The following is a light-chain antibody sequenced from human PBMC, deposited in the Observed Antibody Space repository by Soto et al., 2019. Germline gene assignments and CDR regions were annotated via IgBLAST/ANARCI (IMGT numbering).Light chain of an antibody. CDR2: GAS. Sequence: EIVLTQSPGTLSLSQGERATLSCRASENVRNNYLAWYQQKPGQAPRLLISGASKRATGIPDRLSGSGSGTDFTLTINRLEPEDFAVYYCQKYSFMWTFGQGTKVDIK. V-gene: IGKV3-20*01. CDR1: ENVRNNY. CDR3: QKYSFMWT. J-gene: IGKJ1*01.